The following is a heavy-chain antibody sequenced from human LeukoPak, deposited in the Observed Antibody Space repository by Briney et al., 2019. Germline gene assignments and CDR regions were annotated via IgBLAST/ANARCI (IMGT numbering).Heavy chain of an antibody. CDR3: ARRRYSYGQPDY. Sequence: SETLSLTCTVSGGSISSSSYYWGWIRQPPGEGLEWIGSIYYSGSTYYNPSLKSRVTISVDTSKNQFSLKLSSVTAADTAVYYCARRRYSYGQPDYWGQGTLVTVSS. D-gene: IGHD5-18*01. J-gene: IGHJ4*02. CDR1: GGSISSSSYY. CDR2: IYYSGST. V-gene: IGHV4-39*01.